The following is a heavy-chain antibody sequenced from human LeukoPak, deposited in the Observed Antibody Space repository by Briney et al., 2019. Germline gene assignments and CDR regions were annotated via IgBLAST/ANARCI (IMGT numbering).Heavy chain of an antibody. J-gene: IGHJ4*02. D-gene: IGHD3-10*01. CDR1: GYTFTSYA. V-gene: IGHV1-3*01. CDR2: INAGNGNT. Sequence: GASVKVSCKASGYTFTSYAMHWVRQAPGQRLEWMGWINAGNGNTKYSQKFQGRVTITRDTSASTAYIELSSLRSEDTAVYYCARPRTLWFGELSLTYWGQGTLVTVSS. CDR3: ARPRTLWFGELSLTY.